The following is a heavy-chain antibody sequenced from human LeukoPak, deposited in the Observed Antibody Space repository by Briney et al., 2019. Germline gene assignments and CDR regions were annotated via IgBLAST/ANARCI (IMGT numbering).Heavy chain of an antibody. D-gene: IGHD3-16*01. CDR3: ARGGIGGSSKYYFDY. CDR2: IYYSGST. J-gene: IGHJ4*02. Sequence: SETLSLTCTVSGGSISSGDYYWSWIRQPPGKGLEWIGYIYYSGSTNYNPSLKSRVTISVDTSKNQFSLKLSSVTAADTAVYYCARGGIGGSSKYYFDYWGQGTLVTVSS. CDR1: GGSISSGDYY. V-gene: IGHV4-61*08.